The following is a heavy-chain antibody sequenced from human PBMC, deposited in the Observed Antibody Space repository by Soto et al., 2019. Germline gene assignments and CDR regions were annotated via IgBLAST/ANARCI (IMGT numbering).Heavy chain of an antibody. CDR2: INHSGST. CDR3: ARVRATLYRHYYFDY. D-gene: IGHD5-12*01. CDR1: GGSFSGYY. J-gene: IGHJ4*02. Sequence: PSETLSLTGAVDGGSFSGYYWSWIRQPPGKGLEWIGEINHSGSTNYNPSLKSRVTISVDTSKNQFSLRLRSLTAADTAVYFCARVRATLYRHYYFDYWGQGTPVTVSS. V-gene: IGHV4-34*01.